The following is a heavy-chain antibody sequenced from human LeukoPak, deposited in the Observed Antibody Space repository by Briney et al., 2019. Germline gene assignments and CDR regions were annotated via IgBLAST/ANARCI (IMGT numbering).Heavy chain of an antibody. D-gene: IGHD6-19*01. CDR3: AKRSGYTTGWFFDF. J-gene: IGHJ4*02. CDR2: ISSSTSTI. V-gene: IGHV3-11*01. CDR1: GFIFSDYY. Sequence: GGSLRLSCAASGFIFSDYYMSWIRQAPGSGLEWISFISSSTSTIFYADSVKGRFTISRDNAKNSLYLQMNSLRAEDTAVFYCAKRSGYTTGWFFDFWGQGTLVTVSS.